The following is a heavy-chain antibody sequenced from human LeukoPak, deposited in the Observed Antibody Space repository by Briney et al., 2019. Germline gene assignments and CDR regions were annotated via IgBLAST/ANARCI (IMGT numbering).Heavy chain of an antibody. CDR2: VHSSGNS. CDR1: GGSIIDYY. Sequence: SETLPLTCTVSGGSIIDYYWYWIRQPPGKGLEWIAYVHSSGNSNHNPSLKSRVTISVDTSKNHLSLRLTAVTAADTAVYYCARRPASRLTFDYWGHGTLVTVSS. J-gene: IGHJ4*01. V-gene: IGHV4-59*01. CDR3: ARRPASRLTFDY. D-gene: IGHD2-2*01.